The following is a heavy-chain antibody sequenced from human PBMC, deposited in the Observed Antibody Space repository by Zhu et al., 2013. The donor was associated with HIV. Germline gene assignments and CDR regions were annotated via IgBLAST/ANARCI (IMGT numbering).Heavy chain of an antibody. Sequence: QVQLVQSGAEVKKPGSSVKVSCKASGGTFSSYAISWVRQAPGQGLEWMGGIIPIFGTANYAQKFQGRVTITADKSTSTAYMELSSLRSEDTAVYYCARDPVGCSSTSCSMDTSIAARPGMRNWFDPWGRGTRVTVSS. CDR2: IIPIFGTA. CDR1: GGTFSSYA. V-gene: IGHV1-69*06. CDR3: ARDPVGCSSTSCSMDTSIAARPGMRNWFDP. D-gene: IGHD2-2*01. J-gene: IGHJ5*01.